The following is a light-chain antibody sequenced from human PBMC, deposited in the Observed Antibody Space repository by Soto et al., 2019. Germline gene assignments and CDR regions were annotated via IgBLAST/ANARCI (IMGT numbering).Light chain of an antibody. Sequence: EIVLTQSAGTLSLSPGERATLSCRASQSVSSSYLAWYQQKPGQAPRLLIYGTSTRAPGIPDRFSGSGSGTDFTLTISSLEPEDFAVYCCQQYGSSRWTFGLGTKVDIK. CDR3: QQYGSSRWT. V-gene: IGKV3-20*01. CDR1: QSVSSSY. CDR2: GTS. J-gene: IGKJ1*01.